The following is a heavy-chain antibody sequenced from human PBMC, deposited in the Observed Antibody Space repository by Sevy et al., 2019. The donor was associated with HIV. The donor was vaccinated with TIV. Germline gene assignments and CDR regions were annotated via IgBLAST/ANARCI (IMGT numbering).Heavy chain of an antibody. D-gene: IGHD5-18*01. Sequence: GESLKISCKGSGYSFTSYWIGWVRQMPGKGLEWMGIIYPCDSDTRYSPSFQGQVTISADKSISTAYLQWSSLKASDTAMYYCAKRGQKDTAMANAFDIWGQGTMVTVSS. CDR3: AKRGQKDTAMANAFDI. J-gene: IGHJ3*02. CDR2: IYPCDSDT. CDR1: GYSFTSYW. V-gene: IGHV5-51*01.